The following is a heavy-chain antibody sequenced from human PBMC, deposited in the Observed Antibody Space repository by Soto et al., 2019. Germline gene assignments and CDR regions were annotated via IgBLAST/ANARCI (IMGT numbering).Heavy chain of an antibody. Sequence: PGGSLRLSCAASGFTFSSYAMSWVRQAPGKGLEWVSAISGSGGSTYYADSVKGRFTISRDNSKNTLYLQMNSPRAEDTAVYYCAKGILRFLEKCGMDVWGQGTTVTVSS. CDR3: AKGILRFLEKCGMDV. CDR2: ISGSGGST. D-gene: IGHD3-3*01. CDR1: GFTFSSYA. J-gene: IGHJ6*02. V-gene: IGHV3-23*01.